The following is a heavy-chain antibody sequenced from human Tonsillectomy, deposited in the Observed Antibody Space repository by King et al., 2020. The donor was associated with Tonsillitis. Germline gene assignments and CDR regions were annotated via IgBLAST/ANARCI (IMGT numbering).Heavy chain of an antibody. D-gene: IGHD6-19*01. CDR1: GYTFSDYY. V-gene: IGHV1-46*01. CDR2: INPSGDDP. CDR3: ARGEASGYTSGWRNFDY. J-gene: IGHJ4*02. Sequence: QLVQSGSEVKQPGASVKISCKASGYTFSDYYMNWVRQAPAEGLEWMGIINPSGDDPTYVQKFQGRVTMTSDTSTNTVYMELSSLISEDTAIYYCARGEASGYTSGWRNFDYWGQGTLITVSS.